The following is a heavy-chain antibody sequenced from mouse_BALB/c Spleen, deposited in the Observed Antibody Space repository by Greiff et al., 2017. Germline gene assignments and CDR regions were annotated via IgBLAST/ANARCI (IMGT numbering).Heavy chain of an antibody. V-gene: IGHV5-12-2*01. CDR3: ARPYRYDGGPFAY. CDR2: ISNGGGST. Sequence: EVKLQESGGGLVQPGGSLKLSCAASGFTFSSYTMSWVRQTPEKRLEWVAYISNGGGSTYYPDTVKGRFTISRDNAKNTLYLQMSSLKSEDTAMYYCARPYRYDGGPFAYWGQGTLVTGSA. CDR1: GFTFSSYT. D-gene: IGHD2-14*01. J-gene: IGHJ3*01.